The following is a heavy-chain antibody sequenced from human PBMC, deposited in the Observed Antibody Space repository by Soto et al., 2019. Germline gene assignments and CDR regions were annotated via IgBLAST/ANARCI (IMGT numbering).Heavy chain of an antibody. V-gene: IGHV4-34*01. J-gene: IGHJ4*02. D-gene: IGHD2-15*01. Sequence: SETLSLTCAVYGGSFSGYYWSWIRQPPGKGLEWIGEINHSGSTNYNPSLKSRVTISVDTSKNQFSLKLSSVTAADTAVYYCARGLKMVVAATPGGFDYWGQGTLVTVSS. CDR1: GGSFSGYY. CDR3: ARGLKMVVAATPGGFDY. CDR2: INHSGST.